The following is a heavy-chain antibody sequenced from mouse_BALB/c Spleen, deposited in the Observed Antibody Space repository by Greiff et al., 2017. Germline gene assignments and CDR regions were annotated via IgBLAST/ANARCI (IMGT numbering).Heavy chain of an antibody. Sequence: QVQLQQSGAELVKPGASVKLSCKASGYTFTSYYMYWVKQRPGQGLEWIGEINPSNGGTNFNEKFKSKATLTVDKSSSTAYMQLSSLTSEDSAVYYCTRSSYYGNYLGAMDYWGQGTSVTVSS. CDR1: GYTFTSYY. V-gene: IGHV1S81*02. D-gene: IGHD2-10*01. J-gene: IGHJ4*01. CDR2: INPSNGGT. CDR3: TRSSYYGNYLGAMDY.